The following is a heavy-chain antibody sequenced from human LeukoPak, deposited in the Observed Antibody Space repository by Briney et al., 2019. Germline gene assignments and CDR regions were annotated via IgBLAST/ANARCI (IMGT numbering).Heavy chain of an antibody. J-gene: IGHJ4*02. Sequence: ASVKVSCKASGYTFTSYGISWVRQAPGQGLEWMGWINPNSGGTNYAQKFQGRVTMTRDTSISTAYMELSRLRSDDTAVYYCARASGSYSSYYFDYWGQGTLVTVSS. CDR3: ARASGSYSSYYFDY. V-gene: IGHV1-2*02. CDR1: GYTFTSYG. D-gene: IGHD1-26*01. CDR2: INPNSGGT.